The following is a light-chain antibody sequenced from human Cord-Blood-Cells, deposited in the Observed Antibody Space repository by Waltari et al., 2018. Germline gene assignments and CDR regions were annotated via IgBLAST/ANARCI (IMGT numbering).Light chain of an antibody. J-gene: IGLJ2*01. Sequence: QSALTQPPSASGSPGQSVTISCTGTSSDVGGHNYVSWYQQHPGKAPKLMIYEVSKRPSGVPDRFSGSKSGNTASLTVSGLQAEDEADYYRSSYAGSNNLVFGGGTKLTVL. V-gene: IGLV2-8*01. CDR3: SSYAGSNNLV. CDR2: EVS. CDR1: SSDVGGHNY.